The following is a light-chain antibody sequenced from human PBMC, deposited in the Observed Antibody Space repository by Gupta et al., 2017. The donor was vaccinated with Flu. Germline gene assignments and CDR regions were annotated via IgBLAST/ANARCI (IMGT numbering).Light chain of an antibody. CDR1: QGLVNY. CDR2: DES. Sequence: ERATLSCMASQGLVNYLAWAQQKPGQAPRLLIYDESNRGTGIPARFSGSGSGTDFNLTISSLEPEDFEVYYCQHRSIWPQVTFGQGTRLEIK. CDR3: QHRSIWPQVT. J-gene: IGKJ5*01. V-gene: IGKV3-11*01.